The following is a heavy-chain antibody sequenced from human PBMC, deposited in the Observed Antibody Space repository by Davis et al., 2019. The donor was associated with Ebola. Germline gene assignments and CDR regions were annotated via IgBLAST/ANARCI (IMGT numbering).Heavy chain of an antibody. V-gene: IGHV4-30-2*01. D-gene: IGHD3-10*01. J-gene: IGHJ5*02. CDR3: ARGGGWFDP. CDR1: GGSISSGGYS. Sequence: SQTLSLTCAVSGGSISSGGYSWSWIRQPPGKGLEWIGYIYHSGSTYYNPSLKSRVTISVDRSKNQFSLKLNSVTAADTAVYFCARGGGWFDPWGQGTLVTVSS. CDR2: IYHSGST.